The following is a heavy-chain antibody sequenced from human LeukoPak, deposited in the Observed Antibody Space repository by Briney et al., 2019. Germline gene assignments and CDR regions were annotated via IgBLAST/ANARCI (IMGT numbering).Heavy chain of an antibody. CDR2: IYYTGST. CDR3: ARRGGNSSAFDY. CDR1: GASISGGTYY. V-gene: IGHV4-39*01. J-gene: IGHJ4*02. Sequence: PSETLSLTCSVSGASISGGTYYWGWIRQPPGKGLEWIGSIYYTGSTYGNPSLKSRVTISVNSSKNQFSLKLSSVASACATVYYCARRGGNSSAFDYWGQVTLVTVAS. D-gene: IGHD4-23*01.